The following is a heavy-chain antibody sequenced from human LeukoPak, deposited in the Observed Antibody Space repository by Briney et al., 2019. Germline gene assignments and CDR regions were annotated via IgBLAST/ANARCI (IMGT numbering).Heavy chain of an antibody. CDR2: IFYSGST. V-gene: IGHV4-39*07. CDR3: ARAMSIAARLQTIFDY. D-gene: IGHD6-6*01. CDR1: SGSISTSNYY. Sequence: SETLSLTCTVSSGSISTSNYYWGWVRQPPGKALEWIGNIFYSGSTYYSPSLKSRVTISLDTSRNQFSLKLNSVTAADTAVYYCARAMSIAARLQTIFDYWGQGTLVTVSS. J-gene: IGHJ4*02.